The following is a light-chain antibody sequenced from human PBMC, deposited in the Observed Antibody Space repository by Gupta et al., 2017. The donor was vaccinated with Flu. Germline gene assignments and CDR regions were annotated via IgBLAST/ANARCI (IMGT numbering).Light chain of an antibody. J-gene: IGKJ2*03. CDR1: QSISSY. V-gene: IGKV1-39*01. CDR2: AAS. Sequence: DIKMTQSPYSLSASVGDRVTITCRASQSISSYLNWYQQKPGKAPKLLIYAASSLQSGVPSRFSGSGSGTDFTLTISSLQPEDFATYYCQQCYSTPYSFGQGTKLEIK. CDR3: QQCYSTPYS.